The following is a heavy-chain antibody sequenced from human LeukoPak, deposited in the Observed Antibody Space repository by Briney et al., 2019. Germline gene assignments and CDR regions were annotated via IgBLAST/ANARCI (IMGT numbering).Heavy chain of an antibody. D-gene: IGHD2-2*01. Sequence: GGSLRLSCAASGFTFSSYAMSWVRQAPGKGLEWVSAISGSGGSTYYADSVKGRFTISRDNPKNTLYLQMNSLRAEDTAVYYCAKDGSYSSTIIYWGQGTLVTVSS. CDR1: GFTFSSYA. CDR3: AKDGSYSSTIIY. J-gene: IGHJ4*02. CDR2: ISGSGGST. V-gene: IGHV3-23*01.